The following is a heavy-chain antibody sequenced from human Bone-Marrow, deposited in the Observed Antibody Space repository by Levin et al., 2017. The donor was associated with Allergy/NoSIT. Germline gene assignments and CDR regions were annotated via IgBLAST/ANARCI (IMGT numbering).Heavy chain of an antibody. CDR1: GFTFSNAW. J-gene: IGHJ2*01. Sequence: GESLKISCAASGFTFSNAWMSWVRQAPGKGLEWVGRIKSKTDGGTTDYAAPVKGRFTISRDDSKNTLYLQMNSLKTEDTAVYYCTTAYDYGDYWYFDRWGRGTLVTVSS. CDR3: TTAYDYGDYWYFDR. CDR2: IKSKTDGGTT. V-gene: IGHV3-15*01. D-gene: IGHD4-17*01.